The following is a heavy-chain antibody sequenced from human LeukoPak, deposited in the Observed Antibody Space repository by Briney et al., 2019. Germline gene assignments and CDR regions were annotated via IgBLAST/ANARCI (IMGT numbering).Heavy chain of an antibody. Sequence: ASLKVSCKVSGYTLTELSMHWVRQAPGKGLEWMGGFDPEDGETIYAQRFQGRVTMTEDTSTDTAYMELSSLRSEDTAMYYCATYSTIAVAGTNWFDPLGQGTLVIVSS. J-gene: IGHJ5*02. V-gene: IGHV1-24*01. CDR2: FDPEDGET. D-gene: IGHD6-19*01. CDR3: ATYSTIAVAGTNWFDP. CDR1: GYTLTELS.